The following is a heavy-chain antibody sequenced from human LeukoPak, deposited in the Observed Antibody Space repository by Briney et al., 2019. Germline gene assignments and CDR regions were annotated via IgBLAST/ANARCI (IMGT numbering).Heavy chain of an antibody. V-gene: IGHV4-59*01. CDR1: GGSISSYY. CDR2: IYYSGST. J-gene: IGHJ4*02. CDR3: ARERVWSGYYTFDY. Sequence: SETLSLTCTVSGGSISSYYWSWIRQPPGKGLEWLGYIYYSGSTNYNPSLKSRVTISVDTSKNQFSLKLSSVTAADTAVYYCARERVWSGYYTFDYWGQGTLVTVSS. D-gene: IGHD3-3*01.